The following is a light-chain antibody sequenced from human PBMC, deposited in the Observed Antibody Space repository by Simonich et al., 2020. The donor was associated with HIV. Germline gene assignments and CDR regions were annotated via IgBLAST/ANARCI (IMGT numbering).Light chain of an antibody. CDR1: TGAVTRGYY. CDR2: SKT. CDR3: LLYYGGAWV. V-gene: IGLV7-43*01. J-gene: IGLJ3*02. Sequence: QTVVTQEPSLPVSPGGTVTLPCASSTGAVTRGYYPNLIQQKPGQEPRKLIYSKTNKYSWTPGRFSGSLLGGKAALTLSGVQPEDEAEYYCLLYYGGAWVFGGGTKLTVL.